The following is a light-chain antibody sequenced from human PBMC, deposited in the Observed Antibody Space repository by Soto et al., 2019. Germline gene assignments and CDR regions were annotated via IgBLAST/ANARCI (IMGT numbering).Light chain of an antibody. V-gene: IGKV3D-15*01. CDR1: QSINNN. J-gene: IGKJ1*01. Sequence: EIVLTQSPATLSVPPGERATLSCRASQSINNNLAWYQQKPGQAPRLLIYGASTRATGIPARFSGSGSGTEFTLTISSLQSADFAVYYCQQFHDWPLTFGQGTKVDIK. CDR2: GAS. CDR3: QQFHDWPLT.